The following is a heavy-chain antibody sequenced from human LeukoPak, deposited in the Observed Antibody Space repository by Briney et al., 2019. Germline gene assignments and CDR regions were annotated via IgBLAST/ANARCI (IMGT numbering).Heavy chain of an antibody. V-gene: IGHV3-30*18. J-gene: IGHJ6*02. Sequence: GGSLRLSCAASGFTFSNYNMNWVRQAPGKGLEWVAVISYDGHNEYYADSVKGRFTISRDNSKNTVYVQMNSLRAEDTAVYYCAKGVGYGGMDVWGQGTTVTVSS. CDR1: GFTFSNYN. D-gene: IGHD2-8*01. CDR2: ISYDGHNE. CDR3: AKGVGYGGMDV.